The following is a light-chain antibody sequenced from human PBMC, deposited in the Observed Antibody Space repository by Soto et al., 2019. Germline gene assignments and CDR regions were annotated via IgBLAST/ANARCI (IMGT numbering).Light chain of an antibody. CDR1: SSDVGRYNY. CDR2: DVS. Sequence: QSALTQPPSASGSPGQSVTISCTGTSSDVGRYNYVSWYQHHPGKAPKLIIYDVSQRPSGVPDRFSGPKSGNTASLTVSGLQAEDEADYYCNSYADSNTYVFGTGTKLTVL. CDR3: NSYADSNTYV. J-gene: IGLJ1*01. V-gene: IGLV2-8*01.